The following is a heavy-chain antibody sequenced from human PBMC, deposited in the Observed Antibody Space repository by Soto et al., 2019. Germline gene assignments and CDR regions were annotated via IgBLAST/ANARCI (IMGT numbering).Heavy chain of an antibody. CDR3: AKLPYHGSISRGSTDL. CDR2: ISYSGTT. J-gene: IGHJ3*01. CDR1: GDSISSGIFY. Sequence: QVQLQESGPGLVRPSQTLSLTCTVSGDSISSGIFYWSWIRQSPGKGLQWIGYISYSGTTYYNPSLESRISMSLDTSNNQFSLIVTSLTASDSAVSLCAKLPYHGSISRGSTDLWGQGTMVTVSP. V-gene: IGHV4-30-4*01. D-gene: IGHD4-4*01.